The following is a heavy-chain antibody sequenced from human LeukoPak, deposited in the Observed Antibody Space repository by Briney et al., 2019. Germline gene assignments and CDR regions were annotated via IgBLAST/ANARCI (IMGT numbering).Heavy chain of an antibody. Sequence: GGSLRLSCAASGFTFSSYSMNWVRQAPGRGLEWVSSISSSSSYINYADSVKGRFTISRDNAKNSLYLQMNSLRAEDTAVYYCARTKAAASTPLDYWGQGTLVTVSS. CDR2: ISSSSSYI. D-gene: IGHD6-13*01. CDR1: GFTFSSYS. V-gene: IGHV3-21*01. CDR3: ARTKAAASTPLDY. J-gene: IGHJ4*02.